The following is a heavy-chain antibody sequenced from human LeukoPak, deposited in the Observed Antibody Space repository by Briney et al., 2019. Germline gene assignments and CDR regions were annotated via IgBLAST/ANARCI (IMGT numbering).Heavy chain of an antibody. V-gene: IGHV4-59*12. CDR3: AINYYDSSGYYRLDY. CDR1: GVSISSYY. CDR2: IYYSGST. Sequence: PSETLSLTCTVSGVSISSYYWSWIRQPPVKGLEWIGYIYYSGSTNYNPSLKSRVTMSVDTSKNQFSLKLSSVTAADTAVYYCAINYYDSSGYYRLDYWGQGTLVTVSS. J-gene: IGHJ4*02. D-gene: IGHD3-22*01.